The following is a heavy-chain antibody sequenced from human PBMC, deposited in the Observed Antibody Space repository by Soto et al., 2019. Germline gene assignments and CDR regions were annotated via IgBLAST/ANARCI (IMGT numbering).Heavy chain of an antibody. CDR3: ARNMISGYSSIWYLGEFQN. J-gene: IGHJ1*01. D-gene: IGHD6-13*01. CDR2: IDPSDSYT. CDR1: GYSFTSYW. V-gene: IGHV5-10-1*01. Sequence: PGESLKSSCKGSGYSFTSYWISWVRQMPGKGREWMGRIDPSDSYTNYSPSFQGHVTISADKSISTAYLQWSSLKASDTAMYYCARNMISGYSSIWYLGEFQNWGQGTMVNVSS.